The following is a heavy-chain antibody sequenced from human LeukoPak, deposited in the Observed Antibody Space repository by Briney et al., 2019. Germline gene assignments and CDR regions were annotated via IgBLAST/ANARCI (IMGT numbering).Heavy chain of an antibody. J-gene: IGHJ4*02. CDR3: ARGVLTYYDI. CDR1: GGSISSYY. V-gene: IGHV4-59*01. D-gene: IGHD3-9*01. Sequence: SETLSLTCTVSGGSISSYYWTWIRQPPGKGLEWIGHIYYSGSTNYNPSLKSRVTISVDTSKNQFSLKLSSVTAADTAVYYCARGVLTYYDIWGQGTLVTVTS. CDR2: IYYSGST.